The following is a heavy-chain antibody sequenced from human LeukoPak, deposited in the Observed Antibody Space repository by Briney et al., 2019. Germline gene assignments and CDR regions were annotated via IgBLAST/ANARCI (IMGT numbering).Heavy chain of an antibody. J-gene: IGHJ4*02. Sequence: SETLSLTCTVSGGSISSYYWSWIRQPPGKGLEWIGYIYYSGSTNYNPSLKSRVTISVDTSKNQFSLKLSSVTAADTAVYYCTRRDDYSNYESTGLWGQGTLVTVSS. V-gene: IGHV4-59*01. D-gene: IGHD4-11*01. CDR3: TRRDDYSNYESTGL. CDR1: GGSISSYY. CDR2: IYYSGST.